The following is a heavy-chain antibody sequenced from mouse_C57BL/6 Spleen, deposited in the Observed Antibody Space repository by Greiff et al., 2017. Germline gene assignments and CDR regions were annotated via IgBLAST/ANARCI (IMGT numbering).Heavy chain of an antibody. J-gene: IGHJ2*01. V-gene: IGHV1-15*01. Sequence: VQLQQSGAELVRPGASVTLSCKASGYTFTDYEMHWVKQTPVHGLEWIGAIDPETGGTAYNQKFKGKAILTAYKSSSTAYMELRSLTSEDSAVYYCTRRGSPPFDYWGQGTTLTVSS. D-gene: IGHD3-1*01. CDR1: GYTFTDYE. CDR3: TRRGSPPFDY. CDR2: IDPETGGT.